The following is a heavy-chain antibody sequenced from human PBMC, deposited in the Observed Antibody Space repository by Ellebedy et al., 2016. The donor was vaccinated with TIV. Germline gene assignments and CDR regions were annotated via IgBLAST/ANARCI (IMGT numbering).Heavy chain of an antibody. J-gene: IGHJ3*02. CDR3: AVGTGWSYDAFDI. CDR1: GFTFSSYA. V-gene: IGHV3-23*01. D-gene: IGHD1-26*01. Sequence: GESLKISXAASGFTFSSYAMSWVRQAPGKGLEWVSAISDSGGSTYYADSVKGRFTISRDNSKNTLYLQMNSLRTEDTAVYYCAVGTGWSYDAFDIWGQGTMVTVSS. CDR2: ISDSGGST.